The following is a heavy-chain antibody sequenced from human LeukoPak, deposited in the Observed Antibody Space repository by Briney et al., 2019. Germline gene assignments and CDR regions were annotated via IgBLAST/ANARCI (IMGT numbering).Heavy chain of an antibody. V-gene: IGHV3-21*06. CDR3: VRDVGAVRGEVYFDY. J-gene: IGHJ4*02. CDR2: ITGSGPYM. D-gene: IGHD3-10*01. CDR1: GFTFSTFA. Sequence: GGSLRLSCAASGFTFSTFAMHWVRLSPGKGLEWVSSITGSGPYMLYADSVKHRFTISRDNTKNLLYLEMNSLRAEDTAMYFCVRDVGAVRGEVYFDYWGQGTLVTVFS.